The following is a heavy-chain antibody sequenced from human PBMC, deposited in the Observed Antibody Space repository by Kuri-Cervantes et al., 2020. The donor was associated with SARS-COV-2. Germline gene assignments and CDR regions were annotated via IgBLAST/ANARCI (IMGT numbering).Heavy chain of an antibody. V-gene: IGHV2-70*04. Sequence: SGPTLVKPTQTLTLTCTLSGFSLSSSGVRVSWIRQPPGKALEWLARIDWDDDKLYNTSLKTRLTISKDTSRNQVVLTMTNMDPVDTATYYCARARSGFNHFDSWGQGYLVTVSS. D-gene: IGHD6-19*01. J-gene: IGHJ4*02. CDR3: ARARSGFNHFDS. CDR1: GFSLSSSGVR. CDR2: IDWDDDK.